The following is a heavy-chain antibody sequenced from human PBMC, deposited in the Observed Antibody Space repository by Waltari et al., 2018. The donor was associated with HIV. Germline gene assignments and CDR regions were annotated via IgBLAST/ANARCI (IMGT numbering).Heavy chain of an antibody. V-gene: IGHV1-58*02. J-gene: IGHJ6*02. CDR3: AAAGYCSSTSCAYYYYGMDV. Sequence: QMQLVQSGPEVKKPGTSVKVSCKASGFTFTSSAMQWVRQARGQRLEWIGWFVVGSGNTNYAQKFQERVTITRDMSTSTAYMELSSLRSEDTAVYYCAAAGYCSSTSCAYYYYGMDVWGQGTTVTVSS. CDR2: FVVGSGNT. D-gene: IGHD2-2*01. CDR1: GFTFTSSA.